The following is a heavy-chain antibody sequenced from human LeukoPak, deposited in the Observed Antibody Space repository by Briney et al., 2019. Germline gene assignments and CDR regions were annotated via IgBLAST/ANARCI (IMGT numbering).Heavy chain of an antibody. Sequence: PSETLSLTCTVSGGSISSSSYYWGWIRQPPGKGLEWIGSIYYSGSTYYNPSLKSRVTISVDTSKNQFSLKLSSVTAADTAVYYCARLDYDFWSGYYNNFDYWGQGTLVTVSS. V-gene: IGHV4-39*01. CDR3: ARLDYDFWSGYYNNFDY. CDR2: IYYSGST. J-gene: IGHJ4*02. D-gene: IGHD3-3*01. CDR1: GGSISSSSYY.